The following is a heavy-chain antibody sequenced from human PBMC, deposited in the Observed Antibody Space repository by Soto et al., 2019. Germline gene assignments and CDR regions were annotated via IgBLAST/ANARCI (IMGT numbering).Heavy chain of an antibody. V-gene: IGHV4-39*01. CDR2: LDYSGTA. Sequence: SETLSLTCNVSGVSISSTIYSWGWIRQPPGKGLDWIGTLDYSGTAHYNPSLKSRSNISADPSKNQVSLTLTSVTAADTAVYYCARQGSYWGQGALVTVSS. CDR1: GVSISSTIYS. CDR3: ARQGSY. J-gene: IGHJ4*02.